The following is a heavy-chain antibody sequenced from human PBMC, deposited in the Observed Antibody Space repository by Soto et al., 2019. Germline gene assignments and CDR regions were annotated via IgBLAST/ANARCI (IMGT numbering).Heavy chain of an antibody. D-gene: IGHD3-3*01. CDR2: IYSGGTT. J-gene: IGHJ4*02. V-gene: IGHV3-53*01. CDR1: GFTVSDNY. CDR3: ARTIDGGYGYYPSYYFDY. Sequence: PGGSLRLSCAASGFTVSDNYMSWVRQAPGRGLEWVSIIYSGGTTYFADSVKGRFAISRDTSKNTLYLQMNSLRAEDTAVYHCARTIDGGYGYYPSYYFDYWGQGALVTVSS.